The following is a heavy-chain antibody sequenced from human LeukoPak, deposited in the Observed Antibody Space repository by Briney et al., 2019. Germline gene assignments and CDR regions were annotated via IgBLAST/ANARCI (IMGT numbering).Heavy chain of an antibody. CDR1: GYTFTKYF. CDR3: ARNAQKEYYDGARSFFDP. D-gene: IGHD3-16*01. J-gene: IGHJ5*02. CDR2: FDSKNDIA. Sequence: ASVKVSCKASGYTFTKYFITWVRQAPGQGLEWMGWFDSKNDIASYAEKLQDRVTMTADTSTDTAYLELRSLRSDDTAVYFCARNAQKEYYDGARSFFDPWGQGTLVTVSS. V-gene: IGHV1-18*01.